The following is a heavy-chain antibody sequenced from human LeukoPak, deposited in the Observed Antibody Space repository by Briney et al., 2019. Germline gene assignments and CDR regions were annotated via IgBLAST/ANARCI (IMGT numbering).Heavy chain of an antibody. Sequence: SETLSLTCAVSGYSISSGYYWGWIRPPPGKGLEWIRSIYHSGSTYYNPSLKSRVTISVDTSKNQFSLKLSSVTAADTAVYYCARDLLGNFDYWGQGTLVTVSS. CDR1: GYSISSGYY. CDR3: ARDLLGNFDY. J-gene: IGHJ4*02. V-gene: IGHV4-38-2*02. CDR2: IYHSGST. D-gene: IGHD2/OR15-2a*01.